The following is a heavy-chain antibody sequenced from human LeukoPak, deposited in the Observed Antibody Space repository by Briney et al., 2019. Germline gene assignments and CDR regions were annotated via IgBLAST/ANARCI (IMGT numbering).Heavy chain of an antibody. Sequence: ASVKVSCKASGYTFTGYYMHWVRQAPGQGLDGLGWINPNSGGTNYAQKFQGWVTMTRDTSISTAYMELSRLRSDDTAVYYCARRGEILTGYYHFDYWGQGTLVTVSS. CDR3: ARRGEILTGYYHFDY. D-gene: IGHD3-9*01. J-gene: IGHJ4*02. CDR2: INPNSGGT. CDR1: GYTFTGYY. V-gene: IGHV1-2*04.